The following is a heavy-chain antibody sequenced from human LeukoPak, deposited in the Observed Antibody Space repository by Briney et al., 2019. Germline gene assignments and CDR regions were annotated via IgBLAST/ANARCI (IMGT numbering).Heavy chain of an antibody. CDR1: GFTFSSYS. Sequence: GGSLRLSCAASGFTFSSYSLKWVRQAPGKGLEWVSSISTGGTYIHSADSLKGRFTISRDDAKNSLYLQMNSLRVEDTAVYYCARDFDFYCSGGICYSPRRSDYWGQGTLVTVSS. J-gene: IGHJ4*02. CDR3: ARDFDFYCSGGICYSPRRSDY. D-gene: IGHD2-15*01. V-gene: IGHV3-21*01. CDR2: ISTGGTYI.